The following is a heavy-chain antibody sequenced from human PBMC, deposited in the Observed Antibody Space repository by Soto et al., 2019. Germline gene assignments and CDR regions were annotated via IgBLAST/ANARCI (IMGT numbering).Heavy chain of an antibody. Sequence: QVQLQESGPGLVKPSGTLSLTCAVSGGSISSSNWWSWVRQPPGKGLEWIGEIYHSGSTNYNPSLKRRVTISVDQSKTQFSLKLSSVTAADTAVYYCARDYMVRGVMRWFDPWGQGTLVTVSS. CDR2: IYHSGST. CDR1: GGSISSSNW. CDR3: ARDYMVRGVMRWFDP. V-gene: IGHV4-4*02. J-gene: IGHJ5*02. D-gene: IGHD3-10*01.